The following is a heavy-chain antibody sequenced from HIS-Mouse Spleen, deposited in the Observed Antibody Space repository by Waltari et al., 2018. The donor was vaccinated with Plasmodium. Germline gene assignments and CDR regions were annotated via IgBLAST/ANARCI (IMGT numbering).Heavy chain of an antibody. Sequence: TFSSYAMSWVRQAPGKGLEWVSAISGSGGSTYYADSVKGRFTISRDNSKNTLYLQMNSLRAEDTAVYYCAESGKELSAYYYGMDVWGQGTTVTVSS. J-gene: IGHJ6*02. CDR2: ISGSGGST. V-gene: IGHV3-23*01. CDR3: AESGKELSAYYYGMDV. D-gene: IGHD1-26*01. CDR1: TFSSYA.